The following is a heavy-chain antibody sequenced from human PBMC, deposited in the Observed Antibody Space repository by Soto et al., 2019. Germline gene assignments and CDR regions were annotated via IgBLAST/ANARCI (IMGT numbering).Heavy chain of an antibody. CDR2: MNPNSGNT. CDR3: ACGDPMRLAARDEDDYHYHGMDV. D-gene: IGHD6-6*01. J-gene: IGHJ6*04. V-gene: IGHV1-8*01. CDR1: GYTFTSYD. Sequence: QVQLVQSGAEVKKPGASVKVSCKASGYTFTSYDINWMRQATGQGLEWMGWMNPNSGNTGYAQKFQVRVTMTRNTSISTAYMELSRLRSEDTAVYYCACGDPMRLAARDEDDYHYHGMDVWGRGTTVTVSS.